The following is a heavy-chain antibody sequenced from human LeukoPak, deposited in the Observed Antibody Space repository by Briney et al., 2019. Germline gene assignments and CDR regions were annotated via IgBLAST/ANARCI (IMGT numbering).Heavy chain of an antibody. Sequence: GGSLRLSCAASGFTFSDYYMSWVRQAPGKGLEWVAVVLYDGSMKYYADSVKGRFTISRDNSENTVWLHVSSLGPEDTAVYYCARDPRGPTGYDSPGRDSFDYWGQGTLVTVSS. CDR3: ARDPRGPTGYDSPGRDSFDY. CDR2: VLYDGSMK. D-gene: IGHD3-22*01. V-gene: IGHV3-30*03. J-gene: IGHJ4*02. CDR1: GFTFSDYY.